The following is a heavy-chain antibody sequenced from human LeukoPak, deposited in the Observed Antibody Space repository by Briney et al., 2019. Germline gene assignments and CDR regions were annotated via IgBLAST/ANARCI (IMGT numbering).Heavy chain of an antibody. D-gene: IGHD3-3*01. CDR1: GFTFSSYS. CDR2: IKSKTDGGTT. V-gene: IGHV3-15*01. Sequence: GGSLRLSCAASGFTFSSYSMIWVRQAPGKGLEWVGRIKSKTDGGTTDYAAPVKGRFTISRDDSKNTLYLQMNSLKTEDTAVYYCTTYTIFGVVTTFDYWGQGTLVTVSS. CDR3: TTYTIFGVVTTFDY. J-gene: IGHJ4*02.